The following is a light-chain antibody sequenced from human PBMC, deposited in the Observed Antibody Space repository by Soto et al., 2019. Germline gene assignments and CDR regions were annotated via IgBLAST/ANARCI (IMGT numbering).Light chain of an antibody. CDR1: QSVSSY. Sequence: EIVMTQSPATLSVSPGERATLSCRASQSVSSYLAWYQHKPGQAPSLLIYGASTRATGIPARFSGSGSGTEFTLTISSLQSEDFAVYYCQQYNNWPPKYTFGQGTKLEIK. CDR2: GAS. CDR3: QQYNNWPPKYT. V-gene: IGKV3-15*01. J-gene: IGKJ2*01.